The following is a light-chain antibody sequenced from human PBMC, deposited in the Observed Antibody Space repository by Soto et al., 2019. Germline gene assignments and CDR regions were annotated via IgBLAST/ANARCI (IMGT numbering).Light chain of an antibody. V-gene: IGKV3-11*01. CDR1: QSVSSY. CDR3: QQRSNWPLFT. Sequence: EIVLTQSPATLSLSPGERATLSCRASQSVSSYLAWYQQKPGQAPRLLIYDASNRATGIPARFSGSGSGTDFTLTISSXXXXXXXXXYCQQRSNWPLFTFXPGXXXDXK. CDR2: DAS. J-gene: IGKJ3*01.